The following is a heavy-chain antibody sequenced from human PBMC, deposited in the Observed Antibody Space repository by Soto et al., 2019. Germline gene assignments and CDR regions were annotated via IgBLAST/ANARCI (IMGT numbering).Heavy chain of an antibody. D-gene: IGHD1-26*01. CDR2: ISGSGGST. Sequence: GGSLRLSCAASGFTFSSYAMSWVRQAPGKGLEWVSAISGSGGSTYYADSVKGRFTISRDNSKNTLYLQMNSLRAEDTAVYYCAKGNIVGATTPPGAFDIWGQGTMVTVSS. CDR1: GFTFSSYA. CDR3: AKGNIVGATTPPGAFDI. J-gene: IGHJ3*02. V-gene: IGHV3-23*01.